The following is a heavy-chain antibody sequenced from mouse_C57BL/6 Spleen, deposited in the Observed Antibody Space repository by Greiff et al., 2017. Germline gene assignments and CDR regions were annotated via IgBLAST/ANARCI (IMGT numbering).Heavy chain of an antibody. D-gene: IGHD1-1*01. J-gene: IGHJ3*01. CDR3: ARGDYYGSSPFAY. CDR2: IYPGGGYT. V-gene: IGHV1-63*01. CDR1: GYTFTNYW. Sequence: QVQLQQSGAELVRPGTSVTMSCKASGYTFTNYWIGWAKQRPGHGLEWIGDIYPGGGYTNYNEKFKGKATLTADKSSSTAYMQFSSLTSEDSAIYYCARGDYYGSSPFAYWGQGTLVTVSA.